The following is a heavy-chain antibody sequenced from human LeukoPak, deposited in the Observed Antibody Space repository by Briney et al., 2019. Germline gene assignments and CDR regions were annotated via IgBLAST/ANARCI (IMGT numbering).Heavy chain of an antibody. Sequence: GGALRLSCAASGFIFHTYAMSWVRQPPGKGLEWVSTLGGIETDCADSVKGRFTIPRDNPKNTVYLQMTSLRAEDTAVYFCAKDALRGNGIYDAFDFWGQGTRVTVSS. CDR1: GFIFHTYA. CDR2: LGGIET. J-gene: IGHJ3*01. D-gene: IGHD3-10*01. CDR3: AKDALRGNGIYDAFDF. V-gene: IGHV3-23*01.